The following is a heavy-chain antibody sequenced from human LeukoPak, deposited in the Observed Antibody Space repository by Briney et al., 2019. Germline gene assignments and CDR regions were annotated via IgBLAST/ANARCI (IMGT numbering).Heavy chain of an antibody. CDR2: IYHSGDT. J-gene: IGHJ4*02. CDR1: GGSISTFY. D-gene: IGHD7-27*01. Sequence: SETLSLTCTVSGGSISTFYWNWIRQPPGKGLEWIGYIYHSGDTRYNPSLTSRVTISVDTSKNQFSLKLSSVTAADTAVYYCARLAWGRLDYWGQGTLVTVSS. V-gene: IGHV4-59*08. CDR3: ARLAWGRLDY.